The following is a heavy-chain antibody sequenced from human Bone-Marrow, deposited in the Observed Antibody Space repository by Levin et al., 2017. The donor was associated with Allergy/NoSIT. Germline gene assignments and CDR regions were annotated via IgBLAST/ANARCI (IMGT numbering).Heavy chain of an antibody. Sequence: GASVKVSCAASGFTISSNYMSWVRQAPGKGLECVSVIYSGDSTYYADSVKGRFSISRDNSKNTLYLQMNSLRAEDTAVYYCARDHYDILTGYYRGYGMDVWGQGTTVTVSS. CDR3: ARDHYDILTGYYRGYGMDV. D-gene: IGHD3-9*01. CDR1: GFTISSNY. J-gene: IGHJ6*02. CDR2: IYSGDST. V-gene: IGHV3-53*01.